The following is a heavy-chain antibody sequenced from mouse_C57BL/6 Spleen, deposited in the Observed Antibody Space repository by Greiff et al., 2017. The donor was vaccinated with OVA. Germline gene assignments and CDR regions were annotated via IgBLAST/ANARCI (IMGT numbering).Heavy chain of an antibody. Sequence: VQLQESGAELVKPGASVKISCKASGYAFSSYWMNWVKQRPGKGLEWIGQIYPGDGDTNYNGKFKGKATLTADKSSSTAYMQLSSLTSEDSAVYFCARGGMTTVVEGYYAMDYWGQGTSVTVSS. D-gene: IGHD1-1*01. V-gene: IGHV1-80*01. CDR3: ARGGMTTVVEGYYAMDY. CDR2: IYPGDGDT. CDR1: GYAFSSYW. J-gene: IGHJ4*01.